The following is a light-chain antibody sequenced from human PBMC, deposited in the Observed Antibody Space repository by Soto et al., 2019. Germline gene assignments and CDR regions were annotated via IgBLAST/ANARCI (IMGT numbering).Light chain of an antibody. V-gene: IGKV2-28*01. CDR2: FCS. Sequence: DIVMTQSPLSLPVTPGEPASISCRSSQSLLHSNGYNYLDWYLQKPGQSPQLLIYFCSNRASGVPDRFSGSGSGTDFTLKISRVEAEDVGVYYCMQALQTPLTFGGGTKVDIK. CDR3: MQALQTPLT. CDR1: QSLLHSNGYNY. J-gene: IGKJ4*01.